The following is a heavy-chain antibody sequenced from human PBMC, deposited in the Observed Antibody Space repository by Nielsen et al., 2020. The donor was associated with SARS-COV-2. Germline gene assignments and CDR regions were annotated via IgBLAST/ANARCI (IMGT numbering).Heavy chain of an antibody. CDR1: GFMFRSYT. D-gene: IGHD1-26*01. J-gene: IGHJ4*02. V-gene: IGHV3-21*01. CDR3: AKDGVLGMWGSFDF. CDR2: ISFNGIHI. Sequence: GESLKISCAASGFMFRSYTMNWVRQAPGKGLEWVSTISFNGIHIYYADSVKGRFTISRDNARNSVFLQMNSLRVEDTAVYYCAKDGVLGMWGSFDFGGQGTMVTVSS.